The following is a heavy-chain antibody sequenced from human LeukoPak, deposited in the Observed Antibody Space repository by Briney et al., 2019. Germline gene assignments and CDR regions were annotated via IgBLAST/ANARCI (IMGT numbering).Heavy chain of an antibody. V-gene: IGHV4-61*02. CDR1: GGSISSGGYY. CDR2: IYTSGST. D-gene: IGHD2-2*01. J-gene: IGHJ6*03. CDR3: ARDGVRYCSSTSCYDYYYYYYMDV. Sequence: SQTLSLTCTVSGGSISSGGYYWSWIRQPAGKGLEWIGRIYTSGSTNYNPSLKSRVTISVDTSKNQFSLKLSSVTAADTAVYYCARDGVRYCSSTSCYDYYYYYYMDVWGKGTTVTVSS.